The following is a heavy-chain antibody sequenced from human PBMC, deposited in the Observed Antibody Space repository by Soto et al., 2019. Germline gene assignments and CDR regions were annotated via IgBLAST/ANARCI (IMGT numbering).Heavy chain of an antibody. J-gene: IGHJ6*02. D-gene: IGHD2-2*01. Sequence: LGESLKISCKGSGYSFTSYWIGWVRQMPGKGPEWMGIIYPGDSDTRYGPSFQGQVTISADKSISTAYLQWSSLKASDTAMYYCARRGYCSSTSCYYYGMDVWGQGTTVTVSS. CDR1: GYSFTSYW. V-gene: IGHV5-51*01. CDR3: ARRGYCSSTSCYYYGMDV. CDR2: IYPGDSDT.